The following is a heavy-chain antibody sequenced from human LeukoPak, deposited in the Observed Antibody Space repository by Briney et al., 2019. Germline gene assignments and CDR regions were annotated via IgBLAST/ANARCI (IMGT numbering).Heavy chain of an antibody. Sequence: GGSLRLSCAASGFTFSSYGMHWVRQAPGKGLEWVAFIRYDGSNKYYADSVKGRFTISRDNSKNTLYLQMNSLRAEDTAVYYCAREKGGSYPLNYFDYWGQGTLVTDSS. CDR3: AREKGGSYPLNYFDY. D-gene: IGHD1-26*01. CDR1: GFTFSSYG. CDR2: IRYDGSNK. V-gene: IGHV3-30*02. J-gene: IGHJ4*02.